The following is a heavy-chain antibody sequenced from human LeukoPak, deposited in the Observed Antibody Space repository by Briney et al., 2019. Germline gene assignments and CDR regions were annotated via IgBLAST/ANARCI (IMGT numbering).Heavy chain of an antibody. V-gene: IGHV3-21*01. D-gene: IGHD3-10*01. CDR3: ARDIIRGIIDY. CDR2: ISSSSVYI. J-gene: IGHJ4*02. CDR1: GFTFSSYS. Sequence: KPGGSLRLSCSASGFTFSSYSMNWVRQAPGKGLEWVSSISSSSVYIYYADSVKGRLTISRDNAKDSLYLQMNSLRAEDTAVYYCARDIIRGIIDYWGQGTLVTVSS.